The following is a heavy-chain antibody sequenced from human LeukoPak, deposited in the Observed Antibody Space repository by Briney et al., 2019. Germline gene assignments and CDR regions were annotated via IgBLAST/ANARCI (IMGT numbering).Heavy chain of an antibody. Sequence: GGSLRLSCAASGFTFSSYGMHWVRQAPGKGLEGVAFIRYDGSNKYYADSVKGRFTISRDNSKNTLYLQMNSLRAEDTAVYYCAKGHVVAGTRWFDPWGQGTLVTVSS. CDR3: AKGHVVAGTRWFDP. D-gene: IGHD6-19*01. CDR1: GFTFSSYG. V-gene: IGHV3-30*02. CDR2: IRYDGSNK. J-gene: IGHJ5*02.